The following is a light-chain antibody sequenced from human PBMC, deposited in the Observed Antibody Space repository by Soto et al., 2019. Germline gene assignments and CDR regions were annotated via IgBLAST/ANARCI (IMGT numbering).Light chain of an antibody. CDR2: RAS. V-gene: IGKV3-20*01. Sequence: EIVLTQSPGTLSLSPGERATLSCRASQTISSSFLAWYQQKPGQAPRPLIYRASRRAPGIPDRFSGSGSWTDFTLTLRRLELEDFAVYYCHQFGSSPLDTFGPGNKVEIK. J-gene: IGKJ3*01. CDR3: HQFGSSPLDT. CDR1: QTISSSF.